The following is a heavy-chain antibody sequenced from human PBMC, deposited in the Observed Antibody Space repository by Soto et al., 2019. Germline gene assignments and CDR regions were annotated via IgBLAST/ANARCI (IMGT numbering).Heavy chain of an antibody. CDR1: GYTFTSYR. CDR3: ARDRAVGATAYYYYGMDV. J-gene: IGHJ6*02. Sequence: VPVKVSCKASGYTFTSYRISWVRQAPGQGLEWMGWISAYNGNTNYAQKLQGRVTMTTDTSTSTAYMELRSLRSDDTAVYYCARDRAVGATAYYYYGMDVWGQGTTVTVSS. V-gene: IGHV1-18*01. CDR2: ISAYNGNT. D-gene: IGHD1-26*01.